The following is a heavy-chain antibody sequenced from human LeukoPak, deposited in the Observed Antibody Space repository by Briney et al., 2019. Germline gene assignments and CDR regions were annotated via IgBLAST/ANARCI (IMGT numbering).Heavy chain of an antibody. CDR1: GYTFTSYD. D-gene: IGHD6-6*01. Sequence: ASVKVSCKASGYTFTSYDINWVRQATGQGLEWMGWMNPNSGNTGYAQKFQGRVTITRNTSISTAYMELSSLRSEDTAVYYCAYSSSSFDAFDIWGQGTMVTVSS. V-gene: IGHV1-8*03. CDR2: MNPNSGNT. J-gene: IGHJ3*02. CDR3: AYSSSSFDAFDI.